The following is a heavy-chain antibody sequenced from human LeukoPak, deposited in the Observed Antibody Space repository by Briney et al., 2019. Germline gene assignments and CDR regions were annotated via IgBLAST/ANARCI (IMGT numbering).Heavy chain of an antibody. CDR2: IYSGGST. D-gene: IGHD2-2*01. V-gene: IGHV3-66*01. CDR3: AKDINPDLYCSSTSCYLGFDY. J-gene: IGHJ4*02. CDR1: GFTVSSNY. Sequence: PGGSLRLSCAASGFTVSSNYMSCVRQAPGKGLEWVSVIYSGGSTYYADSVKGRFTISRDNSKNTLYLQMNSLRAEDTAVYYCAKDINPDLYCSSTSCYLGFDYWGQGTLVTVSS.